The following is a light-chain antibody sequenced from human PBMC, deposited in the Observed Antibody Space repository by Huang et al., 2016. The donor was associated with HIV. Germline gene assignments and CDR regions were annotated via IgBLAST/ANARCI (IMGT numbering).Light chain of an antibody. CDR2: WAS. Sequence: DIVMTQSPDSLTVSLGERATINCRSSQSLFFSSNKRSYLAWYQKKPGQPTKLFISWASARESGVPDRFSGSGSETHFTLTINSLQAEDVAVYYCQQYYHNPLTFGGGTKVEI. J-gene: IGKJ4*01. CDR3: QQYYHNPLT. V-gene: IGKV4-1*01. CDR1: QSLFFSSNKRSY.